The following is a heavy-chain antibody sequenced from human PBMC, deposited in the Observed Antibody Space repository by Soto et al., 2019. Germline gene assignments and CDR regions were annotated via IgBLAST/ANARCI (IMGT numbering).Heavy chain of an antibody. V-gene: IGHV1-69*13. D-gene: IGHD2-2*01. J-gene: IGHJ5*02. CDR1: ADTFSSYP. CDR2: IIPIFGTA. CDR3: ARKIYCSSTSCNWFDP. Sequence: SVNVSCKSSADTFSSYPISWVRQAPGQGLEWMGGIIPIFGTANYAQKFQGRVTITADESTSTAYMELSSLRSEDTAVYYCARKIYCSSTSCNWFDPWGQGTLVTVSS.